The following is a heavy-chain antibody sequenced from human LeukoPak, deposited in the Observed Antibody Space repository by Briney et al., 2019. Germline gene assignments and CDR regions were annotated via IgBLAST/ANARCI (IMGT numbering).Heavy chain of an antibody. J-gene: IGHJ5*02. CDR3: AKGRFLEWLPGNWFDP. CDR2: ISGSGGST. V-gene: IGHV3-23*01. D-gene: IGHD3-3*01. CDR1: GFTFSSYA. Sequence: PGGSLRLSCAASGFTFSSYAMSWVRQAPGKGLEWVSAISGSGGSTYYADSVKGRFTISRDNSENTLYLQMNSLRAEDTAVYYCAKGRFLEWLPGNWFDPWGQGTLVTVSS.